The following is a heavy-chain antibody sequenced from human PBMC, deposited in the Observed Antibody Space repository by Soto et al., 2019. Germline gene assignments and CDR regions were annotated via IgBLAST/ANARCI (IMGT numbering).Heavy chain of an antibody. V-gene: IGHV4-30-2*01. J-gene: IGHJ5*02. CDR1: GGSISSGGYS. D-gene: IGHD4-17*01. CDR2: IYHSGST. CDR3: ARAILYGNWFDP. Sequence: SETLSLTCAVSGGSISSGGYSWSWIRQPPGKGLEWIGYIYHSGSTYYNPSLKSRVTISVDRSKNQFSLKLSSVTAADTAVYYCARAILYGNWFDPWGQGTLVTVSS.